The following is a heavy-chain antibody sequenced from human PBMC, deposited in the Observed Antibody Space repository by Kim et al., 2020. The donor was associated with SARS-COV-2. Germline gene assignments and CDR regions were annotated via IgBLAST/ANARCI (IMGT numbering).Heavy chain of an antibody. D-gene: IGHD3-3*01. CDR3: ARGVTIFGVVGFYYYYYYMDV. CDR2: INHSGST. CDR1: GGSFSGYY. V-gene: IGHV4-34*01. Sequence: SETLSLTCAVYGGSFSGYYLSWIRQPPGKGLEWIGEINHSGSTNYNPSLKSRVTISVDTSKNQFSLKLSSVTAADTAVYYCARGVTIFGVVGFYYYYYYMDVWGKGTTVTVSS. J-gene: IGHJ6*03.